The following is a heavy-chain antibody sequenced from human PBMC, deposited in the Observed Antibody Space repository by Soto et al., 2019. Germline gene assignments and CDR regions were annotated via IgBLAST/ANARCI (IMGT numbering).Heavy chain of an antibody. D-gene: IGHD2-2*02. Sequence: ASLKVSCKASGYTFTSYGISWVRQAPGQGLEWMGWISAYNGNTNYAQKLQGRVTMTTDTSTSTAYMELRSLRSDDTAVYYCARVLYCSSTSCYRGPFDYWGQGTLVTVSS. CDR1: GYTFTSYG. CDR3: ARVLYCSSTSCYRGPFDY. J-gene: IGHJ4*02. V-gene: IGHV1-18*01. CDR2: ISAYNGNT.